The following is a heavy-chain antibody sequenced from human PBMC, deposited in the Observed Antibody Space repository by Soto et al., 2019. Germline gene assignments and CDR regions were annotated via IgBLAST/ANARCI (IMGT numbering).Heavy chain of an antibody. J-gene: IGHJ5*02. CDR1: GGTFRTYA. Sequence: QVQLLQAGAEVKKPGSSMRISCKVSGGTFRTYALNWVRQAPGHGLEWVGGITPVSGTTNYAQMFHGRVTVTADESTSTVYLDLTSLRFNDAAIYYCARAGTWGQGSLVTVSS. CDR3: ARAGT. V-gene: IGHV1-69*01. CDR2: ITPVSGTT.